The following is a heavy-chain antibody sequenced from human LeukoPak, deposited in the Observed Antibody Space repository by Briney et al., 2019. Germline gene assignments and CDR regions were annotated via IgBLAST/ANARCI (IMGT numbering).Heavy chain of an antibody. V-gene: IGHV3-21*01. CDR3: ARDPAGMFGELNWFDP. CDR1: GFTFSSYT. CDR2: ISGSSSYI. J-gene: IGHJ5*02. Sequence: PGGSLRLSCAASGFTFSSYTMNWVRQAPGEGLEWVSSISGSSSYIYYADSVKGRFTISRDDAKNSLYLQMNSLRAEDTAVYYCARDPAGMFGELNWFDPWGQGTLVTVSS. D-gene: IGHD3-10*02.